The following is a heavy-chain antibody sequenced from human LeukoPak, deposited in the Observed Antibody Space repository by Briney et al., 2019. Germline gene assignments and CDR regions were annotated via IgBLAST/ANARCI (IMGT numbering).Heavy chain of an antibody. CDR1: GYSFTSYW. V-gene: IGHV5-51*01. J-gene: IGHJ5*02. CDR3: ARRDTAMIYNWFDP. Sequence: GESLKISCKGPGYSFTSYWIGWVRQMPGKGLEWMGIIYPGDSDTRYSPSFQGQVTISADKSISTAYLQWSSLKASDTAMYYCARRDTAMIYNWFDPLGQGTLVTVSS. D-gene: IGHD5-18*01. CDR2: IYPGDSDT.